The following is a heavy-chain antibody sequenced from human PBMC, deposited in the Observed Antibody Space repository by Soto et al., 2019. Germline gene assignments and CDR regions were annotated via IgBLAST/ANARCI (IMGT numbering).Heavy chain of an antibody. CDR2: INVSDGST. D-gene: IGHD6-19*01. CDR1: GYPFTSYY. CDR3: AREAAVGGTAFDH. V-gene: IGHV1-46*01. J-gene: IGHJ5*02. Sequence: ASVKVSCKASGYPFTSYYLHWVRQAPGQGPEWMGRINVSDGSTRYAQNFQCRVTMTRDTSKTTVYMELSPLRSDDTAVYYCAREAAVGGTAFDHWGQGTLVTVSS.